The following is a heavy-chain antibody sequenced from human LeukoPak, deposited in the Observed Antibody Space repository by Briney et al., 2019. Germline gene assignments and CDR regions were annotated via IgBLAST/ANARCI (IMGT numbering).Heavy chain of an antibody. D-gene: IGHD2-15*01. CDR3: ARGAPGSYCSGGSCPYFDY. J-gene: IGHJ4*02. V-gene: IGHV1-8*01. Sequence: ASVKVSCKASAYTFTSHDINWVRQATGQGLEWVGWMNPNSGNTGYAQKFQGRVTMTRNTSISTAYMELSSLRSEDTAVYYCARGAPGSYCSGGSCPYFDYWGQGTLISVSS. CDR2: MNPNSGNT. CDR1: AYTFTSHD.